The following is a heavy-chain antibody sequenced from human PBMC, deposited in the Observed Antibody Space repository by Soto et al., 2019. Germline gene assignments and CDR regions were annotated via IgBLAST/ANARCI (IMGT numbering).Heavy chain of an antibody. D-gene: IGHD6-13*01. CDR2: IYHSGST. V-gene: IGHV4-30-2*01. CDR3: ARAGRGRSWGRGDDGMDV. J-gene: IGHJ6*02. CDR1: GGSISSGGYS. Sequence: QLQLQESGSGLVKPSQTLSLTCAVSGGSISSGGYSWSWIRQPPGKGLEWIGYIYHSGSTYYNPSLMSRVTISVDRSKNQCSLKRGSGTAADTAVCCWARAGRGRSWGRGDDGMDVWGQGTTVTVSS.